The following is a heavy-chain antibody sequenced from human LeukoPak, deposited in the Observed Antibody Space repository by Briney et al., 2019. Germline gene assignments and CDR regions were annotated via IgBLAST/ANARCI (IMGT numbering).Heavy chain of an antibody. D-gene: IGHD3-22*01. J-gene: IGHJ4*02. Sequence: PGRSLRLSCEAPGLNTSRCRMSWVPPAPGQGLEWVANIKQDGSEKYFVDSVKGRFTISRDNAKNSLYLQMNSLRAEDTAVYYCARDKEDYDSSGYTLDYWGQGILVTVSS. V-gene: IGHV3-7*01. CDR2: IKQDGSEK. CDR3: ARDKEDYDSSGYTLDY. CDR1: GLNTSRCR.